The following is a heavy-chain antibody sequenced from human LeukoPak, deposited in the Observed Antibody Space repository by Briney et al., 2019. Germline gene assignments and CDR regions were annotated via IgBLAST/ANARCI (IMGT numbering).Heavy chain of an antibody. D-gene: IGHD6-13*01. Sequence: GGSLRLSCEASGFTFSAYAMTWVRQAPGKGLEWVSSIGSDNKPHYSESVKGRFAISRDNAKNVLYLQMNSLRVEDTAVYYCAAGTAADYWGLGTLVAVSS. CDR3: AAGTAADY. J-gene: IGHJ4*02. CDR1: GFTFSAYA. CDR2: IGSDNKP. V-gene: IGHV3-69-1*01.